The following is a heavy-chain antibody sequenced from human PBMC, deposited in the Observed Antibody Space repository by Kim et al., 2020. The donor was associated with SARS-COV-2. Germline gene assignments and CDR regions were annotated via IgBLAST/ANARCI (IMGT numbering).Heavy chain of an antibody. CDR2: K. V-gene: IGHV3-30*01. J-gene: IGHJ6*02. Sequence: KSSSDSMKGRFTISRDNSKNTLYLKMNSLRAEDTAVYYCAREDYYYGMDVWGQGTTVTVSS. CDR3: AREDYYYGMDV.